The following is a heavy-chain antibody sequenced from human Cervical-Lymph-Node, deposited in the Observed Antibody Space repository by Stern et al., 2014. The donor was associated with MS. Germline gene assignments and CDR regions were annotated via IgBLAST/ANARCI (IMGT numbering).Heavy chain of an antibody. V-gene: IGHV3-9*01. CDR1: GFTFEDSA. J-gene: IGHJ6*02. CDR2: ISWDSGSI. D-gene: IGHD3-3*01. CDR3: AKDISGFLKTDYYYGMDV. Sequence: VQLVQSGGGLVQPGRSLRLSCTASGFTFEDSAMHWVRQTPGKGLEWVAGISWDSGSIVHAGSVKGRFTISRDNAKNSLYLQMNSLRGEDTALYYCAKDISGFLKTDYYYGMDVWGQGTTVTVSS.